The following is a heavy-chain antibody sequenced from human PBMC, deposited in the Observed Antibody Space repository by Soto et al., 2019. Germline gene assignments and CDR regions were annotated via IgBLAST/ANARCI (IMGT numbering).Heavy chain of an antibody. D-gene: IGHD2-21*02. V-gene: IGHV4-59*01. CDR3: ARDLWGYCGTDCYPLDV. CDR1: GASICGYY. Sequence: SETLSLTCTVSGASICGYYWSWIRQPPGKGLEWIGYMYNTGSTVYNPSFKSRVTISVDTSKNQFSLKLNSVTAADTAVYYCARDLWGYCGTDCYPLDVWGQGTTVTVSS. J-gene: IGHJ6*02. CDR2: MYNTGST.